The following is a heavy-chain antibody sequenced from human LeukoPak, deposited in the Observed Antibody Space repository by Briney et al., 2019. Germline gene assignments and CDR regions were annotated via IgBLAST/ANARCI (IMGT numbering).Heavy chain of an antibody. D-gene: IGHD2/OR15-2a*01. V-gene: IGHV3-74*01. CDR2: ILHDGVTT. J-gene: IGHJ3*01. Sequence: GGSLRLSCATSGLTFQNTWMHWIRQAPGEGLVWVSCILHDGVTTTYADSVKGRFTISRDNAKKTLYLQMNSLRADDTGVYYCAADGEYAFLVWGQGTMVTVSS. CDR1: GLTFQNTW. CDR3: AADGEYAFLV.